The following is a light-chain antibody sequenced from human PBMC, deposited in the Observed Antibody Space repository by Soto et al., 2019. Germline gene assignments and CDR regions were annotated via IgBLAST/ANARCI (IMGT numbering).Light chain of an antibody. CDR2: GNN. V-gene: IGLV1-40*01. CDR3: QSYDISLSGYV. CDR1: SSNIGAGYD. Sequence: QPVLTQPPSGSGAPGQGVTISCTGSSSNIGAGYDVHWYQQLPGTAPKLLLYGNNNRPSGVPDRFSGSNSGTSASLAITGLQAEDEADYYCQSYDISLSGYVFGTGTKLTVL. J-gene: IGLJ1*01.